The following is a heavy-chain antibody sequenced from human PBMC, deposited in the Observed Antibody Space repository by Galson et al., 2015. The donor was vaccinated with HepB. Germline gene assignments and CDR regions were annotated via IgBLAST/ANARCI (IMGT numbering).Heavy chain of an antibody. J-gene: IGHJ4*02. CDR3: ARWIYYYDY. D-gene: IGHD2-2*03. CDR2: ISADGGAI. V-gene: IGHV3-23*01. CDR1: GFTFSSYA. Sequence: SLRLSCAASGFTFSSYAMNWVRQAPGQGLEWVSAISADGGAILYADSVKGRFTISRDNSKNTVNMQMSSLRAEDTAVYYCARWIYYYDYWGQGTLVTVSS.